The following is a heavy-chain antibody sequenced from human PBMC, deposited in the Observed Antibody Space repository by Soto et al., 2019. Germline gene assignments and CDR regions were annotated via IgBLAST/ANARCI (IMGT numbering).Heavy chain of an antibody. CDR3: ASVPIAVAGSFNYYYYMDV. V-gene: IGHV4-39*01. CDR2: IYYSGST. Sequence: PSETLSLTCTVSGGSISSSSYYWGWIRQPPGKGLEWIGSIYYSGSTYYNPSLKNRVTISVDTSKNQFSLKLSSVTAAVTAVYYCASVPIAVAGSFNYYYYMDVWGKGTTVTVSS. CDR1: GGSISSSSYY. D-gene: IGHD6-19*01. J-gene: IGHJ6*03.